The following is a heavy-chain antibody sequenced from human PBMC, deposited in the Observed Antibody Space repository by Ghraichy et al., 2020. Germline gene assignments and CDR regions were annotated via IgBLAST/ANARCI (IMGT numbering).Heavy chain of an antibody. CDR1: GYSFTNYA. J-gene: IGHJ1*01. CDR3: ARLDSSGYYYFFHH. CDR2: INVGNGNT. D-gene: IGHD3-22*01. Sequence: ASVKVSCKASGYSFTNYAMHWVRQAPGQRLEWMGWINVGNGNTKYSQKLQGRVTITRDTSASTAYMELSSLRSEDTAVYYCARLDSSGYYYFFHHWGQGTLVTVSS. V-gene: IGHV1-3*01.